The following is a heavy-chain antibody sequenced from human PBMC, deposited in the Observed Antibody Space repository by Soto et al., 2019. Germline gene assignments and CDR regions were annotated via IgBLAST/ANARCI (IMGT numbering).Heavy chain of an antibody. CDR2: IYYSGST. J-gene: IGHJ4*02. CDR1: GYSISSSNW. V-gene: IGHV4-28*01. D-gene: IGHD3-22*01. CDR3: ARSAVAITSVGYFDY. Sequence: QVQLQESGPGLVKPSDTLSLTCAVSGYSISSSNWWGWLRQPPGKGLEWIGYIYYSGSTYYNPSLKSRVTMSGDTSKNQFSLKLSSVTAVDTAVYYCARSAVAITSVGYFDYWGQGTLVTVSS.